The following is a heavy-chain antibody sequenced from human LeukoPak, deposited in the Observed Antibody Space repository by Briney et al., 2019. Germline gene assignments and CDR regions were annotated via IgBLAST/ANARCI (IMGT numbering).Heavy chain of an antibody. Sequence: PGGSLRLSSTASGFTFSSYAMSWVRQAPGKGLEWVSIISGSGYSTYYADSVKGRFTISRDNSKNTLYLQMNSLRAEDTAVYYCAKVLGMYGSSGYAWYFDYWGQGTLVTVSS. CDR3: AKVLGMYGSSGYAWYFDY. CDR2: ISGSGYST. J-gene: IGHJ4*02. V-gene: IGHV3-23*01. D-gene: IGHD6-25*01. CDR1: GFTFSSYA.